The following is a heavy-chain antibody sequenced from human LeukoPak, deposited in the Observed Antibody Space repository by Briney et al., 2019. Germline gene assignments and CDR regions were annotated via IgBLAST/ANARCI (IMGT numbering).Heavy chain of an antibody. CDR1: GGSISSYY. CDR2: IYTSGST. CDR3: ARAMDYYDSSGYYQDY. D-gene: IGHD3-22*01. J-gene: IGHJ4*02. Sequence: SETLSLTCTVSGGSISSYYWSWIRQPAGKGLEWIGRIYTSGSTNYNPSLKSRITMSLDTSKNQFSLKLSSVTAADTAVYYCARAMDYYDSSGYYQDYWGQGTLVTVSS. V-gene: IGHV4-4*07.